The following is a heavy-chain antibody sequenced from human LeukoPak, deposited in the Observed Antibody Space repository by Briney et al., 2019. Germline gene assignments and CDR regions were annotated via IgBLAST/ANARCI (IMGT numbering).Heavy chain of an antibody. J-gene: IGHJ3*02. V-gene: IGHV3-74*01. CDR3: AREGRHYYDSSGYYYVVDAFDI. Sequence: PGGSLRLSCAASGFTFSSYGMHWVRQAPGKGLVWVSRINSDGSSTSYADSVKGRFTISRDNAKNTLYLQMNSLRAEDTAVYYCAREGRHYYDSSGYYYVVDAFDIWGQGTMVTVSS. D-gene: IGHD3-22*01. CDR2: INSDGSST. CDR1: GFTFSSYG.